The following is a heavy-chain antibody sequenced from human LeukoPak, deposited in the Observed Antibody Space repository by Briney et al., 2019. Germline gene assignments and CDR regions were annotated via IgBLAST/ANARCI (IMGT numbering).Heavy chain of an antibody. CDR1: GFTFSSYW. D-gene: IGHD3-3*01. CDR3: ARLDDFWSGYWGNYYYYMDV. CDR2: IKQDGSEK. Sequence: GGSLRLSCAASGFTFSSYWMSWVRQAPGKGLEWVANIKQDGSEKYYVDSVKGRFTISRDNAKNSLYLQKNSLRAEDTAVYYCARLDDFWSGYWGNYYYYMDVWGKGTTVTVSS. V-gene: IGHV3-7*01. J-gene: IGHJ6*03.